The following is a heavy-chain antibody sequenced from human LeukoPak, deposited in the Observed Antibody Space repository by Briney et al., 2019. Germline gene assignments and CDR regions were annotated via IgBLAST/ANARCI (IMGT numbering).Heavy chain of an antibody. J-gene: IGHJ4*02. CDR1: GFTFSSYA. CDR2: ISGSGGST. CDR3: AKDRVSYDILTGYPHDY. D-gene: IGHD3-9*01. Sequence: GGSLRLSCAASGFTFSSYAMSWVRQAPGKGLEWVSAISGSGGSTYYADSVKGRFTISRDNSKNTLYLQMNSLRAEDTAVYYCAKDRVSYDILTGYPHDYWGQGTLVTVSS. V-gene: IGHV3-23*01.